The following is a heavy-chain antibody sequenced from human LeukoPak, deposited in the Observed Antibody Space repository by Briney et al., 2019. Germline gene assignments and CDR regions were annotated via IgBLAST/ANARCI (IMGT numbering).Heavy chain of an antibody. D-gene: IGHD1-26*01. Sequence: GGSLRLSCAASGFTFSSYWMHWVRQAPGKGLVWVSRINSDGSSTSYADSAKGRFTISRDNSKNTLYLQMNSLRAEDTAVYYCAKVRIVGATLDYWGQGTLVTVSS. V-gene: IGHV3-74*01. CDR3: AKVRIVGATLDY. J-gene: IGHJ4*02. CDR1: GFTFSSYW. CDR2: INSDGSST.